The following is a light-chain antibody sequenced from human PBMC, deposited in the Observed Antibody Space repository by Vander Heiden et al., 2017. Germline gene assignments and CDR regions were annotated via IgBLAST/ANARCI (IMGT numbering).Light chain of an antibody. CDR1: SSNFGEEYD. CDR3: QSYDARLNTWV. Sequence: QSVLTQPPAVSGVPGQTVTISCTGTSSNFGEEYDVHWYQLLPGKAPKIFTYGDNTRPSGVPDRCSGSRSGTSASLAITGLQAEDEADYYCQSYDARLNTWVFGEGTKLTVL. CDR2: GDN. V-gene: IGLV1-40*01. J-gene: IGLJ3*02.